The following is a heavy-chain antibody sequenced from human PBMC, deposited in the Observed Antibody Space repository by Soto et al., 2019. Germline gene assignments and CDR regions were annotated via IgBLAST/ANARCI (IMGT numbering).Heavy chain of an antibody. CDR2: IYSGGST. CDR1: GFTVSSNY. V-gene: IGHV3-66*01. D-gene: IGHD3-22*01. J-gene: IGHJ6*02. Sequence: HPGGSLRLSCAASGFTVSSNYMSWVRQAPGKGLEWVSVIYSGGSTYYADSVKGRFTISRDNSKNTLYLQMNSLRAEDTAVYYCARDYYDSSGYPKDYYGTDVWGQGTTVTVSS. CDR3: ARDYYDSSGYPKDYYGTDV.